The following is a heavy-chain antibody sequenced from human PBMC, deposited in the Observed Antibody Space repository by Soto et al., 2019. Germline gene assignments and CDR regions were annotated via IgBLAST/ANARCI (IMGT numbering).Heavy chain of an antibody. Sequence: QVQLVQSGAEVKKPGASVKVSCKASGYTFTSYDINWVRQATGQGLGWMGWMNPNSGNTGYAQKLQGRVTMTRNTSISTAYMELSSLRSEDTAVYYCARGRPRLRGWYFDLWGRGTLVTVSS. CDR3: ARGRPRLRGWYFDL. J-gene: IGHJ2*01. CDR1: GYTFTSYD. D-gene: IGHD2-15*01. V-gene: IGHV1-8*01. CDR2: MNPNSGNT.